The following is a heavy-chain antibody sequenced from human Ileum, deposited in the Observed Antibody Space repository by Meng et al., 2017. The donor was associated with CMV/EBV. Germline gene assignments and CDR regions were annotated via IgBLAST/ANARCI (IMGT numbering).Heavy chain of an antibody. Sequence: KVSCKGSGYSFTSYWIGWVRQMPGKGLEWMGIIYPGDSDTRYSPSFQGQVTIPADKSISTAYLQWSSLKASDTAMYYCARRGGYCSSTSCYLGAFAVWGQGTMVTVSS. CDR1: GYSFTSYW. J-gene: IGHJ3*01. CDR3: ARRGGYCSSTSCYLGAFAV. CDR2: IYPGDSDT. V-gene: IGHV5-51*01. D-gene: IGHD2-2*01.